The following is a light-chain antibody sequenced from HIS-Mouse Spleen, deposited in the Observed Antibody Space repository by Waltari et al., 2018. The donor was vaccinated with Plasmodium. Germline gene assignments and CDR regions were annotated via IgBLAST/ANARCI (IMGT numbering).Light chain of an antibody. CDR1: SDITVGIYH. V-gene: IGLV5-37*01. CDR2: YYSDSDK. J-gene: IGLJ3*02. Sequence: QPVLTQPPSSSASPRESARLTCTLPSDITVGIYHISCYQKNQGSPPRYLLYYYSDSDKDQGSGVPSRFSGSKDASANTGILLISGLQSEDEADYYCMIWPSNASGVFGGGTKLTVL. CDR3: MIWPSNASGV.